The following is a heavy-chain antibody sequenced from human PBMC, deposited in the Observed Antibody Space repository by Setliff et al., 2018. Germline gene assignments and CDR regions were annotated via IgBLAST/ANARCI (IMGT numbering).Heavy chain of an antibody. J-gene: IGHJ6*03. D-gene: IGHD3-3*01. CDR3: ARMSGFQYIDV. CDR2: IYTSWST. Sequence: SETLSLTCTVSDDSISSRRYYWGWFRQPAGKELEWIGQIYTSWSTNYNPSLKSRDTISLDTSKNQFSLSLTSVTAADTAVYYCARMSGFQYIDVWGKGTTVTVSS. V-gene: IGHV4-61*09. CDR1: DDSISSRRYY.